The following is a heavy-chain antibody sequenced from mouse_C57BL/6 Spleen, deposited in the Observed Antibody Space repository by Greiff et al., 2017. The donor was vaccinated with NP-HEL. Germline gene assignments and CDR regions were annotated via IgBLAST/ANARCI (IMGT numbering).Heavy chain of an antibody. CDR3: ARYKGTTVVDYSMDY. Sequence: EVKLVESGGGLVQPGGSLRFSCAASGFTFTDYYMSWVRQPPGQGLEWFGFIRTKANGYKPEYSGSVKGRFTVSRAYSQGILYLPLNAPRSEDSALYYCARYKGTTVVDYSMDYWGQGTSVTVSS. CDR1: GFTFTDYY. V-gene: IGHV7-3*01. J-gene: IGHJ4*01. CDR2: IRTKANGYKP. D-gene: IGHD1-1*01.